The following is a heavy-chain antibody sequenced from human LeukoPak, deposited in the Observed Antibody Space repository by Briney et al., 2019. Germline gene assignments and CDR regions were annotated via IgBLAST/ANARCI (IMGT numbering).Heavy chain of an antibody. CDR1: GGSISSGGYY. CDR2: IYYSGST. D-gene: IGHD6-19*01. Sequence: SETLSLTCTVSGGSISSGGYYWSWIRQHPGKGLEWIGYIYYSGSTYYNPSLKSRVTISVDTSKNQFSLKLSSVTAADTAVYYCASLRGSSGLRFDYWGQGTLVTVSS. CDR3: ASLRGSSGLRFDY. J-gene: IGHJ4*02. V-gene: IGHV4-31*03.